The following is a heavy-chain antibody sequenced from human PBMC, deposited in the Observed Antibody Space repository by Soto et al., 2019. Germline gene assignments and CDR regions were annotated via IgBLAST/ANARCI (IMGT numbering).Heavy chain of an antibody. V-gene: IGHV1-18*01. Sequence: QVQLVQSGAEVKKPGASVKVSCKASGYTFTSYGISWVRQAPGQGLEWMGWISAYNGNTNYAQKLQGRVTMTTDTSTSTAYMELRSLRSDDTAVYYCARDGYDFWCGPIPHYYYYGMDVWGQGTTVTVSS. J-gene: IGHJ6*02. CDR3: ARDGYDFWCGPIPHYYYYGMDV. CDR1: GYTFTSYG. CDR2: ISAYNGNT. D-gene: IGHD3-3*01.